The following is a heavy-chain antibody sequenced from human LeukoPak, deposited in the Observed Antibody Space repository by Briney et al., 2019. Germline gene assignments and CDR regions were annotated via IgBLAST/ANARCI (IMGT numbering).Heavy chain of an antibody. CDR1: GGSFSGYY. Sequence: SETLSLTCAVYGGSFSGYYWSWIRQPPGKGQEWIGEINHSGSTNYNPSLKSRVTISVDTSKNQYSLKLSSVTAADTAVYYCARDNEAAARAYDYWGQGTLVTVSS. V-gene: IGHV4-34*01. CDR2: INHSGST. J-gene: IGHJ4*02. D-gene: IGHD6-13*01. CDR3: ARDNEAAARAYDY.